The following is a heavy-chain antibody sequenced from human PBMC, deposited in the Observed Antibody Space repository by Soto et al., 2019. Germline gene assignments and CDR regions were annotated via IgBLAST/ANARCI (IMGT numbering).Heavy chain of an antibody. D-gene: IGHD5-18*01. CDR1: GFGFSGYS. Sequence: PGGSLRLSCLASGFGFSGYSRHWVRQAPGKGLDWVAVIQHDGSEIYYADSVKGRFTISKDDSKNTLHLQMNALRVDDTALYYCVRVGWGYSYGNGMDGWGQGTTVTVSS. CDR2: IQHDGSEI. V-gene: IGHV3-30-3*01. J-gene: IGHJ6*02. CDR3: VRVGWGYSYGNGMDG.